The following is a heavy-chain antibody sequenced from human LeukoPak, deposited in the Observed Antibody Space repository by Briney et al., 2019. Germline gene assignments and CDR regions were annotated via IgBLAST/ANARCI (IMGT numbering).Heavy chain of an antibody. CDR1: GGSISVSSYY. J-gene: IGHJ4*02. Sequence: SETLSLTCTVSGGSISVSSYYWGWSRQPPGKGLEWIRSVYYSGSTKYNPSLKSRVTISVDTSKNQFSLKVSSVTAADTAVYYCARRRSYGATDYWGQGILVTVSS. D-gene: IGHD3-10*01. V-gene: IGHV4-39*01. CDR2: VYYSGST. CDR3: ARRRSYGATDY.